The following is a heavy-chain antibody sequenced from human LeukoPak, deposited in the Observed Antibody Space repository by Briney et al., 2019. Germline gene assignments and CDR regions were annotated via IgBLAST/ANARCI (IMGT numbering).Heavy chain of an antibody. J-gene: IGHJ4*02. V-gene: IGHV1-18*01. CDR3: ARADWNDGVDDY. CDR1: GYTFTSYG. Sequence: ASVKVSCKASGYTFTSYGISWERQAPGQGLEWMGWISAYNGNTNYAQKLQGRVTMTTDTSTSTAYMELRSLRSDDTAVYYCARADWNDGVDDYWGQGTLVTVSS. D-gene: IGHD1-1*01. CDR2: ISAYNGNT.